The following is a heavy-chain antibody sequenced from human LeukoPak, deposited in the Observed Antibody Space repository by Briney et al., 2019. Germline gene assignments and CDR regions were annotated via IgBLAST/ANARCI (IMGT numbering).Heavy chain of an antibody. V-gene: IGHV4-61*01. J-gene: IGHJ4*02. D-gene: IGHD6-19*01. CDR3: ARSQWPFSVRAAFDY. CDR1: GYSLSSGYY. CDR2: IYYSGST. Sequence: SETLSLTCTVSGYSLSSGYYWSWIRQPPGKGLEWIGYIYYSGSTNYNPSLKSRVTISVDTSKNQFSLKLSSVTAADTAVYYCARSQWPFSVRAAFDYWGQGTLVTVSS.